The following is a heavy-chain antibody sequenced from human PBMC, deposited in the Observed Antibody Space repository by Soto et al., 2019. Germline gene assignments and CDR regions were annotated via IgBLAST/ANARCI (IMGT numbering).Heavy chain of an antibody. CDR1: GGTFSSYT. D-gene: IGHD3-10*01. CDR2: IIPILGIA. Sequence: GASVKVSCKASGGTFSSYTISWVRQAPGQGLEWMGRIIPILGIANYAQKFQGRVTITADKSTSTAYMELSSLRSEDTAVYYCAGGYGSGSYYNVYPRPYYGMDVWGQGTTVTVSS. CDR3: AGGYGSGSYYNVYPRPYYGMDV. J-gene: IGHJ6*02. V-gene: IGHV1-69*02.